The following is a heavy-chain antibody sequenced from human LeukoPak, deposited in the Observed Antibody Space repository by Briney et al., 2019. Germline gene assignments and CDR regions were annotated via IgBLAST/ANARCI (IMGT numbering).Heavy chain of an antibody. V-gene: IGHV3-13*04. CDR3: ARLANAAAGADY. D-gene: IGHD6-13*01. CDR2: FIPAGDR. J-gene: IGHJ4*02. Sequence: GGSLRLSCEASGFTFSRHDMHWVRQAAGKGLEWVSGFIPAGDRYYAESVKGRFTISRDNAKNSLYLQMNSLRADDTAVYYCARLANAAAGADYWGQGTLVTVST. CDR1: GFTFSRHD.